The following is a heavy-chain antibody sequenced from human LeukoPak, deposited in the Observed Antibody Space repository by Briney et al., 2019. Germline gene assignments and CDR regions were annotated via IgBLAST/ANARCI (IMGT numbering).Heavy chain of an antibody. D-gene: IGHD5-18*01. CDR3: ARVGGGYSYGYFPFDY. V-gene: IGHV1-2*02. CDR1: GYTFTGYY. J-gene: IGHJ4*02. CDR2: INPNSGGT. Sequence: ASVKVSRKASGYTFTGYYMHWVRQAPGQGLEWMGWINPNSGGTNYAQKFQGRVTMTRDTYISTAYMELSRLRSDDTAVYYCARVGGGYSYGYFPFDYWGQGTLVTVSS.